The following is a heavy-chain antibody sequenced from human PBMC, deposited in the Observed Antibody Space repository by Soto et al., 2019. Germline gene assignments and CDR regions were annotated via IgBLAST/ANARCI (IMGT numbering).Heavy chain of an antibody. Sequence: ASVKVSCKASGYTFTSYGISWVRQAPGQGLEWMGWISAYNGNTNYAQKLQGRVTMTTDTSTSTAYMELRSLRSDDTAVYYCARDDEDYCSGGSCYRVSSFPWQYYFDYWGQGTLVTVSS. CDR2: ISAYNGNT. V-gene: IGHV1-18*01. D-gene: IGHD2-15*01. CDR3: ARDDEDYCSGGSCYRVSSFPWQYYFDY. J-gene: IGHJ4*02. CDR1: GYTFTSYG.